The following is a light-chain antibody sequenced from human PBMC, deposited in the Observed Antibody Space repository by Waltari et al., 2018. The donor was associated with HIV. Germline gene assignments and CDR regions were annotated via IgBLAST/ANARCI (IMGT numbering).Light chain of an antibody. J-gene: IGLJ3*02. Sequence: QPVLTQPPSSSAPPGASVTLTCTLSSGYRNDTVDWYTQRPGKGPRFVMRVGTGGIVGSKGDGIPDRFSVLGSGLNRYLTIKNIQEEDESDYHCGADHGSGSNFVWVFGGGTKLTVL. CDR2: VGTGGIVG. V-gene: IGLV9-49*01. CDR3: GADHGSGSNFVWV. CDR1: SGYRNDT.